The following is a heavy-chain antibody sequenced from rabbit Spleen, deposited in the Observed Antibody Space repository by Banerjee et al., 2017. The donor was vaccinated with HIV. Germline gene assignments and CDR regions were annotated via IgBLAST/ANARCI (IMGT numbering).Heavy chain of an antibody. D-gene: IGHD6-1*01. CDR2: IYTGNGHT. CDR3: ARDVGTYDYIDGVFNL. Sequence: QSLEESGGDLVKPGASLTLTCTASGFSFSRSYDMCWVRQAPGKGLEWIGCIYTGNGHTHYASWAKGRFTISITSSTTVTLQMTGLTVADTATYFCARDVGTYDYIDGVFNLWGPGTLVTVS. CDR1: GFSFSRSYD. J-gene: IGHJ4*01. V-gene: IGHV1S40*01.